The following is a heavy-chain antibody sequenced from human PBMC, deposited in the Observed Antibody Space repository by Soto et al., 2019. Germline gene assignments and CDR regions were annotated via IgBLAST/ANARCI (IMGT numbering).Heavy chain of an antibody. CDR3: DRTYYYDSSGYPEPFDY. V-gene: IGHV4-30-4*01. CDR2: IYYSGST. J-gene: IGHJ4*02. D-gene: IGHD3-22*01. CDR1: GGSISSGDYY. Sequence: QVQLQESGPGLVKPSQTLSLTCTVSGGSISSGDYYWSWIRQPPGKGLEWIGYIYYSGSTYYNPSLKRRVTISVDTSKNQFSLKLSAVTAADTAVYYCDRTYYYDSSGYPEPFDYWGQGTLVTVSS.